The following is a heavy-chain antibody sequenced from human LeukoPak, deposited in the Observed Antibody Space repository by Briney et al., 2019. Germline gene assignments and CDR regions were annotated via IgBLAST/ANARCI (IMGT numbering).Heavy chain of an antibody. CDR3: VALGDRIY. J-gene: IGHJ4*02. D-gene: IGHD2-21*02. Sequence: GGSLRLSCAASGFTFSSYDMHWVRQATGKGLEWVSAISAAGDTYYLDSVKGRFTISRENAKNSLYLQMNSPRAGDTAVYYCVALGDRIYWGQGTLVTVSS. V-gene: IGHV3-13*01. CDR2: ISAAGDT. CDR1: GFTFSSYD.